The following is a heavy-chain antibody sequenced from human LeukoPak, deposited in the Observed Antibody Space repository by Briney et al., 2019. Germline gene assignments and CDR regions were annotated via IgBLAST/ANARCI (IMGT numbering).Heavy chain of an antibody. J-gene: IGHJ6*03. Sequence: GGSLRLSCAASGFTFSSYSMNWVRQAPGKGLEWVSSISSSSSYIYYADSVKGRFTISRDNAKNSLYLQMNSLRAEDTAVYYCARQYYDILTGYYSPPYYYYYYMDVWGKGTTVTISS. CDR1: GFTFSSYS. CDR2: ISSSSSYI. CDR3: ARQYYDILTGYYSPPYYYYYYMDV. V-gene: IGHV3-21*01. D-gene: IGHD3-9*01.